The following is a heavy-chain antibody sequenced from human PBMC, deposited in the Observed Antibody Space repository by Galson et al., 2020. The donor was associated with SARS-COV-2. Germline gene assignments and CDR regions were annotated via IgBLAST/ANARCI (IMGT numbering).Heavy chain of an antibody. Sequence: GESLKISCAASGFVFSNYDMTWVRQAPGQGLEFVSGIEYNGAVTYYADSVKGRFTISRDNSKNILYLQMNNLRAEDTAVYFCAKHYVRSHDYWGQGTLVTVSS. CDR2: IEYNGAVT. CDR1: GFVFSNYD. V-gene: IGHV3-23*01. D-gene: IGHD3-10*02. J-gene: IGHJ4*02. CDR3: AKHYVRSHDY.